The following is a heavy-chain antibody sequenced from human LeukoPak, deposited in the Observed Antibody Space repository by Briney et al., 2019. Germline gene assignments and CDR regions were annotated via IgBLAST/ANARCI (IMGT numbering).Heavy chain of an antibody. CDR2: INQGGSQK. CDR3: ARDWFDGDYDRFDY. Sequence: GGSLRLSCAVSGFTFSSYWMSWFCQAPGKGLEWVANINQGGSQKFSVDSVKGRFTISRDNAKNSLSLQMNSLRVEDTAVYYCARDWFDGDYDRFDYWGQGTLVTVSS. V-gene: IGHV3-7*03. D-gene: IGHD4-17*01. J-gene: IGHJ4*02. CDR1: GFTFSSYW.